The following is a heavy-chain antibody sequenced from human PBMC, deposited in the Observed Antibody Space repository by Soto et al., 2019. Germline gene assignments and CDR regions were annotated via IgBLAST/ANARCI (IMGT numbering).Heavy chain of an antibody. V-gene: IGHV1-3*01. J-gene: IGHJ4*02. Sequence: GASVKVSCKPSEYPFTSYTMHCVLQAPLQWRGGMDWLNGGNGNTNYSQKFQGRVTITRETCASTAYMELSCLRSDDTAVYYCARELPGLYYFDYWGQGTLVTVSS. CDR2: LNGGNGNT. CDR1: EYPFTSYT. D-gene: IGHD4-17*01. CDR3: ARELPGLYYFDY.